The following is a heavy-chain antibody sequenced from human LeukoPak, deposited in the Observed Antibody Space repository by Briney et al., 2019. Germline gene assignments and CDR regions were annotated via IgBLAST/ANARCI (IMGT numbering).Heavy chain of an antibody. J-gene: IGHJ4*02. D-gene: IGHD3-3*01. Sequence: GGSLRLSCAASGFMFSNYWMSWVLQAPGKGLEWVANIKQDGQEKYYVDSVKGRFTISRGNAKNSLYLQMNSLRDEDTAVYYCARDIIRLSFDYWGQGTLVTVSS. V-gene: IGHV3-7*01. CDR1: GFMFSNYW. CDR3: ARDIIRLSFDY. CDR2: IKQDGQEK.